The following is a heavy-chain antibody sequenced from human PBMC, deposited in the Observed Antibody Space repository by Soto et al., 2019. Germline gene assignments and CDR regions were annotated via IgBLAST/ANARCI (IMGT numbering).Heavy chain of an antibody. J-gene: IGHJ5*02. CDR3: ASGPFNRGGARWFDP. V-gene: IGHV4-59*01. Sequence: SETLSLTCTVSGGSISSYYWSWIRQPPGKGLEWIGYIYYSGSTNYNPSLKSRVTISVDTSKNQFSLKLSSVTAADTAVYYCASGPFNRGGARWFDPWGQGTLVTVSS. CDR2: IYYSGST. D-gene: IGHD3-10*01. CDR1: GGSISSYY.